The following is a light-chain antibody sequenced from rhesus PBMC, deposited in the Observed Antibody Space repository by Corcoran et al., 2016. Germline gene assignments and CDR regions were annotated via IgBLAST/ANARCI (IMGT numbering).Light chain of an antibody. V-gene: IGKV1-22*01. Sequence: DIQMTQSPSSLSASVGDTVTITCRASQGISSWVAWYQQKPGKAPKLLIYEASSLQSGVPSRFSGSGSGTDFTLTITSLQSEDFATYYCQQYSIRPWTFGQGTKVEIK. CDR2: EAS. J-gene: IGKJ1*01. CDR1: QGISSW. CDR3: QQYSIRPWT.